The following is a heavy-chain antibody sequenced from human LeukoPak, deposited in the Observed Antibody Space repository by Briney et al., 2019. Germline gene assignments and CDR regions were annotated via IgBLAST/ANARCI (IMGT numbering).Heavy chain of an antibody. CDR1: GFTFSSYS. CDR2: ISSSSSTI. J-gene: IGHJ5*02. D-gene: IGHD6-13*01. CDR3: ARDRYSSSWYLSWFDP. Sequence: GGSLRLSCAASGFTFSSYSMNWVRQAPGKGLEWVSYISSSSSTIYYADSVKGRFTISRDNAKNSLYLQMNSPRAEDTAVYYCARDRYSSSWYLSWFDPWGQGTLVTVSS. V-gene: IGHV3-48*01.